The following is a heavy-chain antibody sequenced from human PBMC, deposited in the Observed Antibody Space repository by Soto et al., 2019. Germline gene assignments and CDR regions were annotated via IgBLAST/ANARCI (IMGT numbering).Heavy chain of an antibody. CDR3: AKDVRYYYGSGNVDIFLYYGMDV. Sequence: PGGSLRLSCAASGFTFSSYGMHWVRQAPGKGLEWVAVISYDGSNKYYADSVKGRFTISRDNSKNTLYLQMNSLRAEDTAVYYCAKDVRYYYGSGNVDIFLYYGMDVWGQGTKVTVSS. CDR1: GFTFSSYG. D-gene: IGHD3-10*01. J-gene: IGHJ6*02. CDR2: ISYDGSNK. V-gene: IGHV3-30*18.